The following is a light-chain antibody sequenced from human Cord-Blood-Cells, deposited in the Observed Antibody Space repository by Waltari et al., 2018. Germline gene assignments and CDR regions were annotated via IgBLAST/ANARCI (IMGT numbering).Light chain of an antibody. CDR2: DAS. Sequence: AIQLTQSPSSLSASVGDRVTITCRASPGISSALAWYQQKPGKAPKLLIYDASSLESGVPSRFSGIGSGTDFTLTISSLQPEDFATNYCQQFNSYPITFGQGTRLEIK. J-gene: IGKJ5*01. CDR3: QQFNSYPIT. CDR1: PGISSA. V-gene: IGKV1-13*02.